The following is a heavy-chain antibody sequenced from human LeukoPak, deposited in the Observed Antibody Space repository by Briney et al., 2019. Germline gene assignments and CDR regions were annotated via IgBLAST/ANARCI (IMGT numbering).Heavy chain of an antibody. D-gene: IGHD3-10*01. CDR3: AKDAYYYGSGCLDY. CDR1: GFTFSSYG. Sequence: AGGSLRLSCAASGFTFSSYGMHWVRQAPGKGLEWAAVISYDGSNKYYADSVKGRFTISRDNSKNTLYLQMNSLRAEDTAVYYCAKDAYYYGSGCLDYWGQGTLVTVSS. V-gene: IGHV3-30*18. CDR2: ISYDGSNK. J-gene: IGHJ4*02.